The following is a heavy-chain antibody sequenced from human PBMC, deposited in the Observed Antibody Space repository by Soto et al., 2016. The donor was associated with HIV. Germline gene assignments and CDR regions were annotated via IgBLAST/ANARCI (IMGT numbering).Heavy chain of an antibody. Sequence: QVQLQESGPGLVKPSETLSLTCTVSGGSINTGGFYWAWVRQRPREGLECMGYIYHSGTTTYSPSLESRIVISVDISKNQFSLRLKSVTAADTAVYYCTRHMARGILGGLDVWGQGPRVTVSS. CDR1: GGSINTGGFY. CDR2: IYHSGTT. CDR3: TRHMARGILGGLDV. J-gene: IGHJ6*02. D-gene: IGHD3-10*01. V-gene: IGHV4-31*03.